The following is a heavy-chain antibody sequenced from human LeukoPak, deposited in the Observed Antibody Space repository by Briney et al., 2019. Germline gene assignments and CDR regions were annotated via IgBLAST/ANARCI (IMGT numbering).Heavy chain of an antibody. CDR3: ARESAPTVTPYYYYYYMDV. Sequence: PSETLSLTCTVSGGSISSYYWSWIRQLPGKGLEWIGYIYYSGSTKYNPSLKSRVTILVDTSKNQFSLKLSSVTAADTAVYYCARESAPTVTPYYYYYYMDVWGKGTTVTVSS. V-gene: IGHV4-59*12. CDR2: IYYSGST. CDR1: GGSISSYY. J-gene: IGHJ6*03. D-gene: IGHD4-17*01.